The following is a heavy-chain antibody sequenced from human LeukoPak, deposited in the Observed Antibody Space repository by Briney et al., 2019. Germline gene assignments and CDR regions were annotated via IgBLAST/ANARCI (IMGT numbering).Heavy chain of an antibody. CDR3: ARGVRTYYYGSGSYLFGY. V-gene: IGHV1-8*02. J-gene: IGHJ4*02. Sequence: ASVKVSCKASGHTFTSYGISWVRQATGQGLEWMGWMNPNSGNTGYAQKFQGRVTMTRNTSISTAYMELSSLRSEDTAVYYCARGVRTYYYGSGSYLFGYWGQGTLVTVSS. CDR1: GHTFTSYG. CDR2: MNPNSGNT. D-gene: IGHD3-10*01.